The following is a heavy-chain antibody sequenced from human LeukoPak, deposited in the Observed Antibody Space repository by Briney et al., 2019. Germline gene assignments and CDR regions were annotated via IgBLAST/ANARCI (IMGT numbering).Heavy chain of an antibody. CDR3: AKGGLYDFWSDYSSLYFDY. Sequence: GGSLRLSCAASGFTFSNCAMHWVRQAPGKGLEWVAFIRYDGSNKFYADSVKSRFTISRDTSKNTLFLQMNSLRAEDTAVYYCAKGGLYDFWSDYSSLYFDYWGQGTLVTVSS. CDR1: GFTFSNCA. V-gene: IGHV3-30*02. CDR2: IRYDGSNK. J-gene: IGHJ4*02. D-gene: IGHD3-3*01.